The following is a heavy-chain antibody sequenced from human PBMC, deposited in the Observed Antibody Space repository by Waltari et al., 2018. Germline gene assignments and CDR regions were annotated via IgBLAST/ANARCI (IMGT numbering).Heavy chain of an antibody. CDR1: GFTVSSNY. D-gene: IGHD1-26*01. J-gene: IGHJ4*02. CDR3: ATVGSGGSRGSTDY. V-gene: IGHV3-66*02. Sequence: EVQLVESGGGLVQPGGSLRLSCAASGFTVSSNYMSWVRQAPGNGLEWVSVIYSGGSTYYADSVKGRFTISRDNSKNTLYLQMNSLRAEDTAVYYCATVGSGGSRGSTDYWGQGTLVTVSS. CDR2: IYSGGST.